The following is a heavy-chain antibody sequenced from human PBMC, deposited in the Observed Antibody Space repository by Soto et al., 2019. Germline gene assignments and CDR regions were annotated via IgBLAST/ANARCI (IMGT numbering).Heavy chain of an antibody. V-gene: IGHV4-31*03. Sequence: PSETLSLTCPVSGGSISSGGYYWSWIRQHPGKGLEWIGYIYYSVSTYYNPSLKSRVTISVDTSKNQFSLKLSSVTAADTAVYYCARLQYSGSSFPDYWGQGTLVNVSS. CDR1: GGSISSGGYY. CDR3: ARLQYSGSSFPDY. D-gene: IGHD1-26*01. J-gene: IGHJ4*02. CDR2: IYYSVST.